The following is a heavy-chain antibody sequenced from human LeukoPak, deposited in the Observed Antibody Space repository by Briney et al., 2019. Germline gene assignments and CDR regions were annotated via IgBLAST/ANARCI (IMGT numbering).Heavy chain of an antibody. CDR3: PRDHENAFDI. CDR1: GFTFISCD. Sequence: GGSLRLSCAASGFTFISCDMNWVRQAPGKGLEWVSSISSSGSTIYYADSVKGRFIISRDSAENSLYLQMNSLRAEDTAVYYCPRDHENAFDIWGQGTMVTVSS. V-gene: IGHV3-48*01. J-gene: IGHJ3*02. CDR2: ISSSGSTI.